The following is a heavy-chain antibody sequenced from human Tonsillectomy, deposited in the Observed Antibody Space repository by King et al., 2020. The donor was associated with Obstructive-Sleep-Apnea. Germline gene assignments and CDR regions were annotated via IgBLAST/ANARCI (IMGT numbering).Heavy chain of an antibody. CDR2: ISSSSSTI. V-gene: IGHV3-48*04. Sequence: VQLVESGGGLVQPGGSLRLSCAASGFTFSSYSMNWVRQAPGKGLEWVSYISSSSSTIYYADSVKGRFTISRDNAKNSLYLQMNSLRAEDTAVYYCARRVGESKTPSYNWFDPWGQGTLVTVSS. D-gene: IGHD3-10*01. CDR1: GFTFSSYS. CDR3: ARRVGESKTPSYNWFDP. J-gene: IGHJ5*02.